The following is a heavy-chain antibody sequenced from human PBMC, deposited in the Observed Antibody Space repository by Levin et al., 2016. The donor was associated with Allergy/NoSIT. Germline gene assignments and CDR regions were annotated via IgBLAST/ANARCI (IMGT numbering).Heavy chain of an antibody. CDR2: INHSGST. CDR1: GGSFSGYY. CDR3: ARGDIVVVPAAIRSDDILTGSRAVLFDI. Sequence: SETLSLTCAVYGGSFSGYYWSWIRQPPGKGLEWIGEINHSGSTNYNPSLKSRVTISVDTSKNQFSLKLSSVTAADTAVYYCARGDIVVVPAAIRSDDILTGSRAVLFDIWGQGTMVTVSS. D-gene: IGHD2-2*01. J-gene: IGHJ3*02. V-gene: IGHV4-34*01.